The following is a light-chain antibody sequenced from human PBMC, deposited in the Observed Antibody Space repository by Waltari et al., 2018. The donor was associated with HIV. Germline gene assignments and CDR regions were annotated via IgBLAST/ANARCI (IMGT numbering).Light chain of an antibody. CDR3: AAWDDSLNGWV. CDR1: SPNIGSNT. CDR2: SNN. J-gene: IGLJ3*02. Sequence: QSVLTQPPSASGTPGQRVTISCSGTSPNIGSNTVNWYQQPPGTAPKPPIYSNNQRPSGVPDRFSGSKSGTSASLAISGLQSEDEADYYCAAWDDSLNGWVFGGGTKLTVL. V-gene: IGLV1-44*01.